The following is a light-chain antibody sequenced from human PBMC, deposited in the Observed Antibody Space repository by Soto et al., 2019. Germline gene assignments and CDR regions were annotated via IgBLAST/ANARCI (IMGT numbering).Light chain of an antibody. CDR1: QDISNY. V-gene: IGKV1-33*01. CDR2: DAS. J-gene: IGKJ3*01. CDR3: QQYDNLPFT. Sequence: DIQMTQSPSSLSASVGDRVTITCQASQDISNYLSWYQQRPGKAPKLLIYDASSLEAGVPSRFSGGGSGTDFTFTISSLQPEDIATYYCQQYDNLPFTFGPGTKVDIK.